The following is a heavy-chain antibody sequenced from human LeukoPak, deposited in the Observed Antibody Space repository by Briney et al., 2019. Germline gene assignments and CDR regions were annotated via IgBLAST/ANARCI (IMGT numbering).Heavy chain of an antibody. CDR1: GGSISSSSYY. D-gene: IGHD2-2*01. CDR2: IYYSGST. V-gene: IGHV4-39*01. CDR3: ARQSCSSTSCYVRVYYYYYGMDV. J-gene: IGHJ6*02. Sequence: SETLSLTCTVSGGSISSSSYYWGWIRQPPGKGLEWIGSIYYSGSTYYNPSLKSRVTISVDTSKNQFSLKLSSVTAADTAMYYCARQSCSSTSCYVRVYYYYYGMDVWGQGTTVTVSS.